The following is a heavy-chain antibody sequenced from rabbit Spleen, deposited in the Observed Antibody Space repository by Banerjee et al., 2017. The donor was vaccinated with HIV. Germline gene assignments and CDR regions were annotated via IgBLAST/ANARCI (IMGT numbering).Heavy chain of an antibody. Sequence: QEQLKETGGGLVQPGGSLTLTCKASGIDFSSYNFICWVRQAPGKGLEWIACIDISSRDFTYYASWAKGRFIISKTSSTTVTLQMTSLTVADTATYFCARNPGYSYDYAIDLWGPGTLVTVS. J-gene: IGHJ6*01. CDR2: IDISSRDFT. V-gene: IGHV1S45*01. CDR1: GIDFSSYNF. D-gene: IGHD7-1*01. CDR3: ARNPGYSYDYAIDL.